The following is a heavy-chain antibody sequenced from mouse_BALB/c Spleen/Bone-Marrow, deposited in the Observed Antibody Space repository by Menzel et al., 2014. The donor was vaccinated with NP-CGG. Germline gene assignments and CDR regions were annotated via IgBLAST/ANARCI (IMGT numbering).Heavy chain of an antibody. J-gene: IGHJ4*01. CDR1: GYTFTSTW. Sequence: QVQLKESGSVLVRPGDSVKLSCKASGYTFTSTWIHWAKQRPRQGLEWIGEIHPNSGNTKYNEKLKGKATPTADTSSSSAYVDLSSLTSEDSAVYYCTRDGVGGAMDYWGQGTSVTVSS. CDR3: TRDGVGGAMDY. V-gene: IGHV1S130*01. CDR2: IHPNSGNT. D-gene: IGHD2-3*01.